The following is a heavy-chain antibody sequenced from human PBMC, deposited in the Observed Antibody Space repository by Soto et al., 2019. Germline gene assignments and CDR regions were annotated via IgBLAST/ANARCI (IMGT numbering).Heavy chain of an antibody. Sequence: PGGSLRLSCAASGFTFSSYAMHWVRQAPGKGLEYVSAISSNGGSTYYANSVKGRFTISRDNSKNTLYLQMGSLRAEDMAVYYCARALYATARALDIWGQGTMVTVS. D-gene: IGHD2-2*01. CDR3: ARALYATARALDI. J-gene: IGHJ3*02. V-gene: IGHV3-64*01. CDR2: ISSNGGST. CDR1: GFTFSSYA.